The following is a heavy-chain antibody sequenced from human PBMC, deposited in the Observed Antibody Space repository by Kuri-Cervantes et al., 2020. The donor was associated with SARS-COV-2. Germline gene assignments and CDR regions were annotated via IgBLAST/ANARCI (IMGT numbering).Heavy chain of an antibody. D-gene: IGHD2-2*01. J-gene: IGHJ4*02. CDR2: IYTSGST. CDR3: ARHPPRDLMPWVD. CDR1: GGSISSGSYY. V-gene: IGHV4-61*02. Sequence: LRLSCTVSGGSISSGSYYWSWIRQPAGKGLEWIGRIYTSGSTNYNPSLKSRVTISVDTSKNQFSLKLSSVTAADTAVYYCARHPPRDLMPWVDWGQGTLVTVSS.